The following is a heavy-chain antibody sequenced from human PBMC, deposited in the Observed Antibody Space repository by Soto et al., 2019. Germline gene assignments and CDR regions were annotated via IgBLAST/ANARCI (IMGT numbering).Heavy chain of an antibody. J-gene: IGHJ4*02. CDR2: INPNSGGT. Sequence: ASVKVSCKASGYTFTGYYMHWVRQAPGQGLEWMGWINPNSGGTNYAQKFQGWVTMTRDTSISTVYMELSRLRSEDTAVYYCARSGLYCSGGSYEVDYWGQGTLVTVSS. D-gene: IGHD2-15*01. CDR1: GYTFTGYY. V-gene: IGHV1-2*04. CDR3: ARSGLYCSGGSYEVDY.